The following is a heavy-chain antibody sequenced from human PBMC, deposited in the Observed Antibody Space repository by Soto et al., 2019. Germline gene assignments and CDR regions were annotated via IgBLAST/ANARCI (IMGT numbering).Heavy chain of an antibody. CDR1: GFTFSSYS. V-gene: IGHV3-21*01. CDR2: ISSSSSYI. D-gene: IGHD3-10*01. CDR3: ARDLSTMVRGVRVANYFDY. J-gene: IGHJ4*02. Sequence: GGSLRLSCAASGFTFSSYSMNWVRQAPGKGLEWVSSISSSSSYIYYADSVKGRFTISRDNAKNSLYLQMNSLRAEDTAVYYCARDLSTMVRGVRVANYFDYWGQGTLVTVSS.